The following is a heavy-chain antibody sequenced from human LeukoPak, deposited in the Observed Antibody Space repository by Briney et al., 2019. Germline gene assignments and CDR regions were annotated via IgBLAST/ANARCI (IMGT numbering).Heavy chain of an antibody. CDR1: GYTFTGYY. CDR3: TRESGSYHGNDY. V-gene: IGHV1-2*06. Sequence: ASVKVSCKASGYTFTGYYMHWVRQAPGQGLEWMGRINPNNGGTNYAQKFQGRVTMTGDTSISTAYMELSSLRSNDTAVYYCTRESGSYHGNDYWGQGTLVTVSS. J-gene: IGHJ4*02. CDR2: INPNNGGT. D-gene: IGHD1-26*01.